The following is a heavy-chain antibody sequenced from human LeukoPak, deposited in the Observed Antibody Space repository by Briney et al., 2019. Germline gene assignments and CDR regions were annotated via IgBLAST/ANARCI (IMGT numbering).Heavy chain of an antibody. J-gene: IGHJ4*02. CDR2: IYPGDSDI. CDR3: ARPRGYNYGTYFDY. V-gene: IGHV5-51*01. CDR1: GYSFTSSW. D-gene: IGHD5-18*01. Sequence: GESLKISCKGSGYSFTSSWIGWLRQMPGKGLEWMGIIYPGDSDIKYSPSFQGQVTISADKSIGTAYLQWSSLKASDTAMYYCARPRGYNYGTYFDYWGQGTLVTVSS.